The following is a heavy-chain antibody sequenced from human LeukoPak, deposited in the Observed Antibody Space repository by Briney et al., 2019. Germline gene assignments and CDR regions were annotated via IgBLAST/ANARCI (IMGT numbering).Heavy chain of an antibody. D-gene: IGHD4-17*01. J-gene: IGHJ4*02. CDR3: VKDGGDYGDYSYYFDY. CDR1: GFTFSSYA. CDR2: ISWNSGSI. Sequence: GGSLRLSCAASGFTFSSYAMSWVRQAPGKGLEWVSGISWNSGSIGYADSVKGRFTISRDNAKNSLYLQMNSLRTEDTALYYCVKDGGDYGDYSYYFDYWGQGTLVTVSS. V-gene: IGHV3-9*01.